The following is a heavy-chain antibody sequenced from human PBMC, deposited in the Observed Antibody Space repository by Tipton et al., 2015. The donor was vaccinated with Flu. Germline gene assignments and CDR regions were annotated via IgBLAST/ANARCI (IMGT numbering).Heavy chain of an antibody. Sequence: GLVKPSQTLSLTCAVSGGSISSGGSSWTWIRQPPGKGLEWIGYIYHSGSTYYNPSLKSRVTISVDRSKNQFSLKLSSVTAADTAVYYCARDEGNSGTDYWGQGTLVTVSS. V-gene: IGHV4-30-2*01. CDR2: IYHSGST. CDR3: ARDEGNSGTDY. D-gene: IGHD1-26*01. CDR1: GGSISSGGSS. J-gene: IGHJ4*02.